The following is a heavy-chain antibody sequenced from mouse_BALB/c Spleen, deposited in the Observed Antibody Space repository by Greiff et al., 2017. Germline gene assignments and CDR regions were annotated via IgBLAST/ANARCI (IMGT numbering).Heavy chain of an antibody. V-gene: IGHV5-17*02. CDR1: GFTFSSFG. J-gene: IGHJ2*01. Sequence: EVMLVESGGGLVQPGGSRKLSCAASGFTFSSFGMHWVRQAPEKGLEWVAYISSGSSTIYYADTVKGRFTISRDNPKNTLFLQMTSLRSEDTAMYYCARRDYDNFDYWGQGTTLTVSS. CDR2: ISSGSSTI. CDR3: ARRDYDNFDY. D-gene: IGHD2-4*01.